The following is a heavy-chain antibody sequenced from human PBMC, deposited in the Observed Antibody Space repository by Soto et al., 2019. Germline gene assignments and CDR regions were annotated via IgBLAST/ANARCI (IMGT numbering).Heavy chain of an antibody. Sequence: GGSLRLSCAASGFTFSSYAMSWVRQAPGKGLEWVSAISGSGGSTYYANSVKGRFTISRDNSKNTLYLQMNSLRAEDTAVYYCATGPLVDIKDHWGQGTLVTVSS. CDR1: GFTFSSYA. J-gene: IGHJ4*02. CDR3: ATGPLVDIKDH. V-gene: IGHV3-23*01. CDR2: ISGSGGST. D-gene: IGHD1-1*01.